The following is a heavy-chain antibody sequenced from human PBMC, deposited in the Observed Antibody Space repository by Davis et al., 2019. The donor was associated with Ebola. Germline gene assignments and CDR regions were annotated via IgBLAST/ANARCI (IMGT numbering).Heavy chain of an antibody. J-gene: IGHJ4*02. V-gene: IGHV4-59*08. CDR3: ARGRGYNFFDY. Sequence: MPSETLSLTCTVSGGSISSYYWSWIRQPPGKGLEWIGYIYYSGSTNYNPSLKSRVTISVDTSTNQFSLKLSAVTAADTAVYYCARGRGYNFFDYWGQGTLVTVSS. CDR1: GGSISSYY. D-gene: IGHD5-24*01. CDR2: IYYSGST.